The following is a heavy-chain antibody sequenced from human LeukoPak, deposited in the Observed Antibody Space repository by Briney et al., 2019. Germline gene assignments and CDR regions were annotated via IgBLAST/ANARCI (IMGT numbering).Heavy chain of an antibody. CDR2: IYGGGNI. J-gene: IGHJ4*02. V-gene: IGHV3-53*01. D-gene: IGHD5-24*01. Sequence: GGSLRLSCAASGFTVSSNYMNWVRQAPGKGLEWVSVIYGGGNIYYADSVKGRFTISRDNSKNTVDLQMNSLRADDTAVYYCARGAGYNYPYYFDYWGQGTLVTVSS. CDR3: ARGAGYNYPYYFDY. CDR1: GFTVSSNY.